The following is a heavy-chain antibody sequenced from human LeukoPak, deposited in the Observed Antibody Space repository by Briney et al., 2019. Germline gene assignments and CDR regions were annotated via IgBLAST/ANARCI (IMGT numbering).Heavy chain of an antibody. CDR3: ARDLVTVTKGFDI. J-gene: IGHJ3*02. D-gene: IGHD4-17*01. Sequence: SETLSLTCAVSGDSFSSHYWTWIRQAPGKGLEWIGYISYIGSTNYNPSLKSRVTISIDTSKSQFSLKLSSVTAADTAVYYCARDLVTVTKGFDIWGQGTMVSVSS. V-gene: IGHV4-59*11. CDR2: ISYIGST. CDR1: GDSFSSHY.